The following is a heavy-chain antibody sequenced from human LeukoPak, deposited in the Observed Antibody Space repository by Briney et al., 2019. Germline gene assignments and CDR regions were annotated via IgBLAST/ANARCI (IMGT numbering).Heavy chain of an antibody. D-gene: IGHD3-9*01. CDR1: GGSISSGSYY. CDR2: IYTSGST. J-gene: IGHJ3*02. V-gene: IGHV4-61*02. CDR3: AALYYDILTGDAFDI. Sequence: SETLSLTCTVSGGSISSGSYYWSWIRQPAGKGLECIGRIYTSGSTNYNPSLKSRVTISVDTSKNQFSLKLSSVTAADTAVYYCAALYYDILTGDAFDIWGQGTMVTVSS.